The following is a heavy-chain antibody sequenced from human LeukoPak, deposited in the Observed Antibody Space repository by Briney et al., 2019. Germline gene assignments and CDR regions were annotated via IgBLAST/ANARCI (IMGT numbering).Heavy chain of an antibody. Sequence: TPSETLSLTCTVYGGSISSYYWSWIRQPPGKGLEWIGYIYYSGSTNYNPSLKSRVTISVDTSKNQFSLKLSSVTAADPAVYYCARVVGSITMIVVNRGGFYFDYWGQGTLVTVSS. CDR1: GGSISSYY. J-gene: IGHJ4*02. D-gene: IGHD3-22*01. CDR2: IYYSGST. V-gene: IGHV4-59*01. CDR3: ARVVGSITMIVVNRGGFYFDY.